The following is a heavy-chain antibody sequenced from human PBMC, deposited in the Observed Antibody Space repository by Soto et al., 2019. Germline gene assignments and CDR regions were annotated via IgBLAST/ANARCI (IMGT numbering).Heavy chain of an antibody. CDR3: ARGPVMGYYLYYYCYYMDV. V-gene: IGHV1-8*01. CDR1: GYTFTSYD. J-gene: IGHJ6*03. Sequence: QVQLVQSGAEVKKPGASVKVSCKASGYTFTSYDINWVRQATGQGLEWMGWMNPNSGNTGYAQKFQGRVTMTRNTYINTAYMELSSLRSEDTAVYYCARGPVMGYYLYYYCYYMDVWGKGTTVTVSS. D-gene: IGHD3-22*01. CDR2: MNPNSGNT.